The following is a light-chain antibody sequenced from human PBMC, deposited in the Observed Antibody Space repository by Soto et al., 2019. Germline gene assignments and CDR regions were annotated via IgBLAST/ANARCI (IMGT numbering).Light chain of an antibody. V-gene: IGLV2-14*01. CDR1: SSDVGGYNY. Sequence: QSVLTQRASVSGSPGQSITISCTGTSSDVGGYNYVSWYQQHPGKAPKLMIYDVSNRPSGISNRFSGSKSGITASLTISGLLPEDEADYYCTSYTSSNTYVFGTGTKVTV. CDR3: TSYTSSNTYV. J-gene: IGLJ1*01. CDR2: DVS.